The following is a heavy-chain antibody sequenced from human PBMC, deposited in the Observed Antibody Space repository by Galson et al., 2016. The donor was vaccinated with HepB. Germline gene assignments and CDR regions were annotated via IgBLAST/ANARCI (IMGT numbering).Heavy chain of an antibody. CDR2: IGGSGGNT. V-gene: IGHV3-23*01. J-gene: IGHJ4*02. D-gene: IGHD2-21*02. CDR3: AKGSGGGDWNYFDY. Sequence: SLRLSCATSGFTFSSYAMVWVRQASGRGLEWVSGIGGSGGNTYYADSVKGRFTISRDNSENTLYLQVNSLRAEDTAVYFCAKGSGGGDWNYFDYWGQGTLVTVSS. CDR1: GFTFSSYA.